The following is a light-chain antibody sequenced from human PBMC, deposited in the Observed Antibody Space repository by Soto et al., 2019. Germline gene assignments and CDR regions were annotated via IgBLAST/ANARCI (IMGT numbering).Light chain of an antibody. V-gene: IGLV1-51*01. CDR1: SSNVGIND. Sequence: QSVLTQPPSLSAAPGQTVSISCSGSSSNVGINDVSWYQHVPGTAPRLLIYDSYKRPSGIPARFSGSKSGTSATLGITGLQTGDEGDYYCATWDTSQRGVMFGGGTKLTVL. CDR3: ATWDTSQRGVM. CDR2: DSY. J-gene: IGLJ3*02.